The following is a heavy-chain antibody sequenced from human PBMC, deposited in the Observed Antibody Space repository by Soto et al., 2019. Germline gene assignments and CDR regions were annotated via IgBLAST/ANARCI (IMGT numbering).Heavy chain of an antibody. CDR3: ARGGVAAAGTSWDY. CDR1: GGTFSSYT. D-gene: IGHD6-13*01. CDR2: IIPILGIA. Sequence: QVQLVQSGAEVKKLGSSVKVSCKASGGTFSSYTISWVRQAPGQGLEWMGRIIPILGIANYAQKFQGRVTITADKSTSTAYMELSSLRSEDTAVYYCARGGVAAAGTSWDYWGQGTLVTVSS. V-gene: IGHV1-69*02. J-gene: IGHJ4*02.